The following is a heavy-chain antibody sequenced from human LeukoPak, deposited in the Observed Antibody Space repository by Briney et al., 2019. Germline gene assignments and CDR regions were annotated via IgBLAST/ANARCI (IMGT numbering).Heavy chain of an antibody. CDR2: ISAYNGNT. J-gene: IGHJ4*02. CDR3: ATDYYDSSTLGY. Sequence: ASVKVSCKASGYTFTSYGISWVRQAPGQGLEWMGWISAYNGNTNYAQKLQGRVTMTTDTSTSTAYMELRSLRSEDTAVYYCATDYYDSSTLGYWGQGTLVTVSS. CDR1: GYTFTSYG. V-gene: IGHV1-18*01. D-gene: IGHD3-22*01.